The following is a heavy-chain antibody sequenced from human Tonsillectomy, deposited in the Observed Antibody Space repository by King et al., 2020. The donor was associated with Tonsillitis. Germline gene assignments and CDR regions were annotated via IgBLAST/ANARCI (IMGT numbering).Heavy chain of an antibody. CDR3: ATERIQFFDY. J-gene: IGHJ4*02. D-gene: IGHD5-18*01. CDR1: GFTFHHYT. CDR2: INCDGGST. Sequence: VQLVESGGVVVQPGGSLRLSCAASGFTFHHYTMHWVRQAPGKGLEWVSLINCDGGSTFYADSVKGRFTISRDNNKNSLYLQMNSLRTEDTALYYCATERIQFFDYWGQGTLVTVPS. V-gene: IGHV3-43*01.